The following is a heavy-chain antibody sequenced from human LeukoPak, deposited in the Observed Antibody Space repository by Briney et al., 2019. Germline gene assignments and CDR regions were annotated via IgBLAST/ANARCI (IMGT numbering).Heavy chain of an antibody. Sequence: ASVKVSCKASGYTFTSYDINWVRQATGQGLEWMGWMNPNSGNTGYAQKLQGRVTMTRNTSISTAYMELSSLKSEDTAVYYCARVQWLVQIDAFDIWGQGTMVTVSS. CDR2: MNPNSGNT. J-gene: IGHJ3*02. V-gene: IGHV1-8*01. CDR1: GYTFTSYD. D-gene: IGHD6-19*01. CDR3: ARVQWLVQIDAFDI.